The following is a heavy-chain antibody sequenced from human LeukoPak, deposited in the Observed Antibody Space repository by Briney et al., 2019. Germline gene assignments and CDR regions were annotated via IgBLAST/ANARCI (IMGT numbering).Heavy chain of an antibody. CDR3: ARGPGAAAPGYFDY. Sequence: GGSLRLSCAASGFAFNTYSMNWVRQAPGKGLEWLSYISSSSSPIYYADSVKGRFTISRDNAKNSLYLQMNSLRDEDTAVYYCARGPGAAAPGYFDYWGQGTLVTVSS. CDR1: GFAFNTYS. V-gene: IGHV3-48*02. CDR2: ISSSSSPI. D-gene: IGHD6-13*01. J-gene: IGHJ4*02.